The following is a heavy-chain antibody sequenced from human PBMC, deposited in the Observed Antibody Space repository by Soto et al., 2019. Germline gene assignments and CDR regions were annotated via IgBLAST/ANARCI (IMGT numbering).Heavy chain of an antibody. CDR1: GFTFSSYA. CDR3: AKGARHWNYGFLDY. CDR2: ISGSGGST. Sequence: GGSLRLSCAASGFTFSSYAMSWVRQAPGKGLEWVSAISGSGGSTYYADSVKGRFTISRDNSKDTLYLQMNSLRAEDTAVYYCAKGARHWNYGFLDYWGQGTLVTVSS. D-gene: IGHD1-7*01. V-gene: IGHV3-23*01. J-gene: IGHJ4*02.